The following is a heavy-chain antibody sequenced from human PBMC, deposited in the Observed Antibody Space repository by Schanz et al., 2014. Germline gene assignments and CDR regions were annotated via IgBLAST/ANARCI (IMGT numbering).Heavy chain of an antibody. CDR1: GFPFSDYF. D-gene: IGHD2-15*01. CDR2: IGNGGVTI. CDR3: AKTPREYCNYDNCPNWFDS. J-gene: IGHJ5*01. Sequence: VQLVDSGGGLVKPGGSLRLSCTASGFPFSDYFMAWIRQPPGRGLEWVSYIGNGGVTIYYADSVKGRFTISRDNSKNSLYLQMNSLRAEDTAVYYCAKTPREYCNYDNCPNWFDSWGQGTLVTASS. V-gene: IGHV3-11*01.